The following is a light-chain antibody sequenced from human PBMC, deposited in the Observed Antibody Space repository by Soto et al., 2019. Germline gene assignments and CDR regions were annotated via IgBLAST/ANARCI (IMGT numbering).Light chain of an antibody. CDR3: QKREIWKWK. V-gene: IGKV3-11*01. J-gene: IGKJ1*01. CDR2: DAS. CDR1: QSVNRY. Sequence: EVFVAHSPATLSLSPGERATRSCWASQSVNRYLVWYQQKPGQAPRLIMYDASKRATGIPARFSGSGSGTELPITIPSLAPEDFELYYCQKREIWKWKFGQGNKVDIK.